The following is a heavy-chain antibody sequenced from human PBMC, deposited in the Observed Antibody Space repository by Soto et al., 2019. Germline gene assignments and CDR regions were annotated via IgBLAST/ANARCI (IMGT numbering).Heavy chain of an antibody. CDR1: ELTVSSNY. CDR3: ARPARRGSFDI. V-gene: IGHV3-53*01. D-gene: IGHD6-6*01. J-gene: IGHJ3*02. Sequence: GRSLRLSCTASELTVSSNYMTWVRQAPGKGLEWVSIIYGGGSTHYADSVKGRFTISRDNSKNTLYLQMNSLTAEDTAVYYCARPARRGSFDIWGPGTVLTVSS. CDR2: IYGGGST.